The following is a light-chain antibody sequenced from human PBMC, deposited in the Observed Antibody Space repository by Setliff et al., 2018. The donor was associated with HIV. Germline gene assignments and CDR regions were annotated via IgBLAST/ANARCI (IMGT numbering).Light chain of an antibody. V-gene: IGLV2-14*01. CDR2: EVS. Sequence: QSALAQPASVSGSPGQSITVSCTGTSSDVGAYNYVSWYQQHPGKAPKLMIYEVSNRPSGVSNRFSGSKSGNTASLTISGLQAEDEADYYCSSYTRSSPYVFGTGTKVTVL. J-gene: IGLJ1*01. CDR1: SSDVGAYNY. CDR3: SSYTRSSPYV.